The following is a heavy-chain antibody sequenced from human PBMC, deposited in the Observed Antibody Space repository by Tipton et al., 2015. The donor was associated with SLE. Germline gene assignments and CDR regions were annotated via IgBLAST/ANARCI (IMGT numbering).Heavy chain of an antibody. J-gene: IGHJ4*02. Sequence: TLSLTCTVSGDSISSGNYYWSWIRQPAGKGLERIGRIYSSGSSLYNPSLKSRLSISVDTSKNQLSLRLSSVTATDTAVYYCARGVIKTPYFGLWGQGTLVTVSS. D-gene: IGHD3-9*01. CDR1: GDSISSGNYY. CDR3: ARGVIKTPYFGL. V-gene: IGHV4-61*02. CDR2: IYSSGSS.